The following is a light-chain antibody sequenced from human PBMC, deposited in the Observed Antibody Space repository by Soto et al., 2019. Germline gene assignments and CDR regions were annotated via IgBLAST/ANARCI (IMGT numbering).Light chain of an antibody. Sequence: QSALTQPASVSGSPGQSITPSCTGTSNDIGSYNYVSWFQQHPGKAPKLIIYEVTHRPSGISTRFSGSKSGNTASLRISGLQAEDEADYYCSSYKFSTTLRVFGGGTKLTVL. CDR3: SSYKFSTTLRV. CDR2: EVT. V-gene: IGLV2-14*01. J-gene: IGLJ3*02. CDR1: SNDIGSYNY.